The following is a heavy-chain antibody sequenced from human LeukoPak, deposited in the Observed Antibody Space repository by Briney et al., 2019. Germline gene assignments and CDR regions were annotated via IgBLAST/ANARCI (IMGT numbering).Heavy chain of an antibody. D-gene: IGHD1-26*01. J-gene: IGHJ4*02. Sequence: SETLSLTCAVSGGSILTTNWGSWVRQPPGKGLEWIGEVHLSGASNYNPSLKSRVNMSIDKSKNQLSLELTSVTAADTAIYYCTRESGAFSPFGFWGQRTKATVSS. CDR2: VHLSGAS. CDR3: TRESGAFSPFGF. V-gene: IGHV4-4*02. CDR1: GGSILTTNW.